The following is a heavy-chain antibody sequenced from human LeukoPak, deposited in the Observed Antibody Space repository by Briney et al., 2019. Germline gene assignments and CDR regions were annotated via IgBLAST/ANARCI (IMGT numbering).Heavy chain of an antibody. CDR1: GFSFSSYA. V-gene: IGHV3-23*01. CDR3: AKDSSTSNYYYGMDV. J-gene: IGHJ6*02. Sequence: GGSLRLSCAASGFSFSSYAMGWVRQAPGKGLEWVSAISGSGGYTYYADSVKGRFTISRDNSRDTLFLQMNSLRAEDTAVYHCAKDSSTSNYYYGMDVWGQGTTVTVSS. D-gene: IGHD6-13*01. CDR2: ISGSGGYT.